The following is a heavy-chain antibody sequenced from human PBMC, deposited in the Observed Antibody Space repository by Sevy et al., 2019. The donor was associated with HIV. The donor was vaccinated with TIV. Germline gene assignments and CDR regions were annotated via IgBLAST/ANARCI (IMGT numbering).Heavy chain of an antibody. J-gene: IGHJ4*02. CDR3: AREIYFYENSGFYYFDS. V-gene: IGHV4-61*01. CDR2: VSYSGRT. CDR1: VASVSSGKYY. D-gene: IGHD3-22*01. Sequence: SETLSLTYNVSVASVSSGKYYWTWIRQPPGKDLEWIGHVSYSGRTNYNPSLKSRFTISEDTSKNQFSLSLNSVTAADTATYYCAREIYFYENSGFYYFDSWGLGILVTVSS.